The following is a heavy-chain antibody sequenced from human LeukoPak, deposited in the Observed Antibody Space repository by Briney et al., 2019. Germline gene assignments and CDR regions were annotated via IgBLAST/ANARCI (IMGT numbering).Heavy chain of an antibody. Sequence: ASVKVSCKASGYTFTSYDINWARQATGQGLEWMGWMNPNSGNTGYAQKFQGRVTMTRNTSISTAYMELSSLRSEDTAVYYYARGHYGSGSYYIDYWGQGTLVTVSS. V-gene: IGHV1-8*01. CDR3: ARGHYGSGSYYIDY. J-gene: IGHJ4*02. D-gene: IGHD3-10*01. CDR2: MNPNSGNT. CDR1: GYTFTSYD.